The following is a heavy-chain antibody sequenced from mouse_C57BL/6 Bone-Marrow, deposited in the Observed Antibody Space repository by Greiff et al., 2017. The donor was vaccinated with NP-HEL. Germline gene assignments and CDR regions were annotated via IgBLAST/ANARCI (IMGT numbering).Heavy chain of an antibody. CDR2: IHPNSGST. V-gene: IGHV1-64*01. Sequence: QVQLQQPGAELVKPGASVKLSCKASGYTFTSYWMHWVKQRPGQGLEWIGMIHPNSGSTNYNEKFKSKATLTVDKSSSTAYMQLSSLTSGDSGVYYWARRGHNSKRGNYFDYGGQGTTLTVSS. CDR3: ARRGHNSKRGNYFDY. D-gene: IGHD2-5*01. J-gene: IGHJ2*01. CDR1: GYTFTSYW.